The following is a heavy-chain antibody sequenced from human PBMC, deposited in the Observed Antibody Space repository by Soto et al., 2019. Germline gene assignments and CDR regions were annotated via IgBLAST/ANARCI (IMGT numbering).Heavy chain of an antibody. CDR2: ISGSGGST. V-gene: IGHV3-23*01. CDR1: GFTFSSYA. J-gene: IGHJ3*02. CDR3: AKCNSSWFHGLWSRPGAFDI. Sequence: GGSLRLSCAASGFTFSSYAMSWVRQAPGKGLEWVSAISGSGGSTYYADSVKGRFTISRDNSKNTLYLQMNSLRAEDTAVYYCAKCNSSWFHGLWSRPGAFDIWGQGTMVTVSS. D-gene: IGHD3-22*01.